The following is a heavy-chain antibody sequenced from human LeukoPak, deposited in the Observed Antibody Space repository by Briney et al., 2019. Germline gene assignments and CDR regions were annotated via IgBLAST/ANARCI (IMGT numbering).Heavy chain of an antibody. Sequence: QPGGSLRLSCAASGFTFSSYAMHWVRQAPGKGLEYVSAISSNGGSTYYANSVKGRFTISRDNSKNTLYLQMSSLRAEDMAVYYCARGWTSNAYWGQGTLVTVSS. J-gene: IGHJ4*02. CDR3: ARGWTSNAY. V-gene: IGHV3-64*01. CDR2: ISSNGGST. D-gene: IGHD3/OR15-3a*01. CDR1: GFTFSSYA.